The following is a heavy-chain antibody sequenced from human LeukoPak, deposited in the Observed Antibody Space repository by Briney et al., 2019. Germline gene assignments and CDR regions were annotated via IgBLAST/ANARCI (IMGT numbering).Heavy chain of an antibody. CDR1: GLTFSSYA. CDR3: AKGRDYGDYVLDFDY. D-gene: IGHD4-17*01. CDR2: ISGSGGST. V-gene: IGHV3-23*01. J-gene: IGHJ4*02. Sequence: GGSLRLSCAASGLTFSSYAMSWVRQAPGKGLEWVSAISGSGGSTYYADSVKGRFTISRDNSKNTLYLQMNSLRAEDTAVYYCAKGRDYGDYVLDFDYWGQGTLVTVSS.